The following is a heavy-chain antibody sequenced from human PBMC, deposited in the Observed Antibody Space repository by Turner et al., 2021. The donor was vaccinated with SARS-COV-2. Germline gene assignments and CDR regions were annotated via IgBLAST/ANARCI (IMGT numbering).Heavy chain of an antibody. CDR1: GGSISSSSYY. Sequence: QLQLQESGPGLVKPSDTLSLTSSFPGGSISSSSYYWGWIRQPPGKGPEWIGSVYYRVNTYYNPSLESRVTISGDTSNNQFSLKVNSVTAADTAVYYCARVKSTVTTYYYYYMDVWGKGTTGTVSS. D-gene: IGHD4-4*01. CDR2: VYYRVNT. V-gene: IGHV4-39*01. J-gene: IGHJ6*03. CDR3: ARVKSTVTTYYYYYMDV.